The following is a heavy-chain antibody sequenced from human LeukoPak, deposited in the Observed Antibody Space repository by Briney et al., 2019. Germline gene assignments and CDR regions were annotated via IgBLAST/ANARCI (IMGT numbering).Heavy chain of an antibody. D-gene: IGHD1-26*01. CDR2: ISAYNGDS. CDR1: GYTFTNYG. V-gene: IGHV1-18*01. Sequence: ASVKVSCKASGYTFTNYGISWVRQAPGQGLEWMGWISAYNGDSNYAQKLQGRLTMTTDTSTSTASMEVRSLRSDDTAVHYCAREESIGRYQFLHEYWGQGTLVTVSS. J-gene: IGHJ4*02. CDR3: AREESIGRYQFLHEY.